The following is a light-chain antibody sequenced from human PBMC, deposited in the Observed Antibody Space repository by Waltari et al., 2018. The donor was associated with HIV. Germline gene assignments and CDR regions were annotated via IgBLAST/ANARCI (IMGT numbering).Light chain of an antibody. V-gene: IGLV3-10*01. CDR1: ALTKGS. Sequence: SFELTQPPSVSVSPGQTATIACSGNALTKGSPYWYRQKSGQAPELVLYEDTKRPSVIPGRFHGSRSGTTATLIISGAQAEDEGDYYCYSTDNSGSHRGVFGTGT. J-gene: IGLJ1*01. CDR3: YSTDNSGSHRGV. CDR2: EDT.